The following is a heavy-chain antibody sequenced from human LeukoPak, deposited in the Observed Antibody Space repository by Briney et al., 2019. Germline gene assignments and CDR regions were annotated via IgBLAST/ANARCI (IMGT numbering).Heavy chain of an antibody. J-gene: IGHJ4*02. CDR3: ARQSYYYDSSGYYHDY. CDR2: INTDGSST. V-gene: IGHV3-74*01. D-gene: IGHD3-22*01. Sequence: GGSLRLSCAASGFTFSTYWMHWVRHAPGKGLVWASRINTDGSSTTYADSVKGRFTISRDNARNTLYLQVSSLRAEDTSVYYCARQSYYYDSSGYYHDYWGQGTLVTVSS. CDR1: GFTFSTYW.